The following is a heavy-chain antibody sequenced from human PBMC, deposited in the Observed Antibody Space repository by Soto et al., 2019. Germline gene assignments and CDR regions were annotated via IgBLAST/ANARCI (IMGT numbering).Heavy chain of an antibody. CDR2: IYYSGST. Sequence: LPETLSLTCTVSGGSISSYYWSWIRQPPGKGLEWIGYIYYSGSTNYNPSLKSRVTISVDTSKNQFSLKLSSVTAADTAVYYCARVHYFTIFSWFGPWGQGTLVTVSS. CDR1: GGSISSYY. V-gene: IGHV4-59*01. J-gene: IGHJ5*02. D-gene: IGHD3-3*01. CDR3: ARVHYFTIFSWFGP.